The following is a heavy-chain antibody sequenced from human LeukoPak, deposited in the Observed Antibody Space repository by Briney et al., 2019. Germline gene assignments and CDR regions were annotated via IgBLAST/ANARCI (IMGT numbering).Heavy chain of an antibody. CDR1: GFTFSTYG. J-gene: IGHJ4*02. D-gene: IGHD3-3*01. Sequence: PGGSLRLSCAASGFTFSTYGMSWVRQAPGKGLEWVSGISGSGGSTYYADSVKGRFTISRDNSKNTLYLQMNSLRAEDTAVYYCAKEYYDFWSGYPHDYWGQGTLVTVSS. CDR2: ISGSGGST. CDR3: AKEYYDFWSGYPHDY. V-gene: IGHV3-23*01.